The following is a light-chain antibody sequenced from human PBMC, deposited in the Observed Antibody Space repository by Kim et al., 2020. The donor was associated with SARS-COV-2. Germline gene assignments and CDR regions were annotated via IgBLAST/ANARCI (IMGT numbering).Light chain of an antibody. Sequence: QSALTQPRSVSGSPGQSVTISCTGTSSDVGGYNYVSWYQQHPGKVPKVMIYDVSERLSGVPDRFSGSKSGNTASLTISGLQAEDEADYYCCSYAGSYTWVFGGGTQLTVL. CDR2: DVS. V-gene: IGLV2-11*01. CDR3: CSYAGSYTWV. J-gene: IGLJ3*02. CDR1: SSDVGGYNY.